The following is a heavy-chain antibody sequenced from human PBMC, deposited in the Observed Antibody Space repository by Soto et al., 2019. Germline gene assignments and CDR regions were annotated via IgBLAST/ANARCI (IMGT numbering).Heavy chain of an antibody. V-gene: IGHV1-2*04. CDR1: GYTFSNYG. J-gene: IGHJ3*01. CDR3: ARGGRYSSSPPNL. D-gene: IGHD6-13*01. CDR2: INPNSGGT. Sequence: ASVKVSCKTSGYTFSNYGINWVRQAPGQGLEWMGWINPNSGGTNYAQKFQGWVTMTRDTSISTAYMELSRLRSDDTAVYYCARGGRYSSSPPNLWGQGTMVTVSS.